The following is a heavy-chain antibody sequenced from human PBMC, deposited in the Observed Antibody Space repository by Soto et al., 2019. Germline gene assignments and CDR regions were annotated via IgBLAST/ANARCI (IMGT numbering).Heavy chain of an antibody. J-gene: IGHJ3*01. CDR1: GYTFTTSY. Sequence: QVQLVQSGAEVKKPGASVMLSCKTCGYTFTTSYIHWVRQAPGQGLEWMGIISPRGGSTTYAQNFQGRVTMTRDTSTSTVYMELSRLRSEDTAVYFCARDIPDLNYGNQPFDFWGQGTMVSVSS. CDR3: ARDIPDLNYGNQPFDF. CDR2: ISPRGGST. D-gene: IGHD1-7*01. V-gene: IGHV1-46*01.